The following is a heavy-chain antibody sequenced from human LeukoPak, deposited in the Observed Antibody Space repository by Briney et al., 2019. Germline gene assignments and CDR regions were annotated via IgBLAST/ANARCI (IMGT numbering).Heavy chain of an antibody. CDR2: IWNDGSNK. CDR3: ARDHFEWELTYYFDY. D-gene: IGHD1-26*01. V-gene: IGHV3-33*01. CDR1: GFTFSSYG. J-gene: IGHJ4*02. Sequence: GGSLRLSCAASGFTFSSYGMHWVRQAPGKGLEWVAVIWNDGSNKYYADSVKGRFTISRDNSKNTLYLQMNSLRAEDTAVYYCARDHFEWELTYYFDYWGQGTLVTVSS.